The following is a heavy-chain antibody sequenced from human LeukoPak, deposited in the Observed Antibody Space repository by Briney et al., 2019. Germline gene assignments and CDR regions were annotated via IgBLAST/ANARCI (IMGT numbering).Heavy chain of an antibody. CDR3: ARAPISSSSSNYYYYMDV. J-gene: IGHJ6*03. V-gene: IGHV4-34*01. Sequence: SETLSLTCAVYGGSFSGYYWTWIRQPPGKGLEWIGEINHSGSTNYNPTLKSRVTISVDTSKNQFSLKPSSVTAADTAVYYCARAPISSSSSNYYYYMDVWGKGTTVTVSS. D-gene: IGHD2-2*01. CDR2: INHSGST. CDR1: GGSFSGYY.